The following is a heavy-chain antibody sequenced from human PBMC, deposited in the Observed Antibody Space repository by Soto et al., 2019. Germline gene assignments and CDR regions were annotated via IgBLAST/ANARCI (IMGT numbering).Heavy chain of an antibody. CDR1: GFTFSSYG. CDR2: IWYDGSNK. V-gene: IGHV3-33*01. Sequence: GGSLRLSCAASGFTFSSYGMHWVRQAPGKGLEWVAVIWYDGSNKYYADSVKGRFTISRDNSKNTLYLQMNSLRAEDTAVYYCARDTIFGAPAAGLRYWGQGTLVTVSS. D-gene: IGHD3-3*01. J-gene: IGHJ4*02. CDR3: ARDTIFGAPAAGLRY.